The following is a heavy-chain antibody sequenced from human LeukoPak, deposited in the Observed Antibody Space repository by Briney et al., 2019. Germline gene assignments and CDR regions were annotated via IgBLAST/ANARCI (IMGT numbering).Heavy chain of an antibody. CDR2: IWYDGSNK. CDR3: ARDPAFLGYSSNPHYYGMDV. CDR1: GFTFSSYW. J-gene: IGHJ6*02. Sequence: PGGSLRLSCAAPGFTFSSYWMNWVRQAPGKGLEWVAVIWYDGSNKYYADSVKGRFTISRDNSKNTLYLQMNSLRAEDTAVYYCARDPAFLGYSSNPHYYGMDVWGQGTTVTVSS. V-gene: IGHV3-33*08. D-gene: IGHD6-13*01.